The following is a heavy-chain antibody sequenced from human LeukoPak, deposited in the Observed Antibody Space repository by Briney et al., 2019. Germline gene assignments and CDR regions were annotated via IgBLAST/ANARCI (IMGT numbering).Heavy chain of an antibody. Sequence: GGSLRLSCAASGFTFSSYEMNWVRQAPGKGLEWVSYISSSGSTIYYADSVKGRFTISRDNAKNSLYLQMISLRPEDTAVYFCAKEHYYYVSRGYFGLWGQGTLVTVSS. CDR1: GFTFSSYE. D-gene: IGHD3-22*01. J-gene: IGHJ4*02. CDR2: ISSSGSTI. CDR3: AKEHYYYVSRGYFGL. V-gene: IGHV3-48*03.